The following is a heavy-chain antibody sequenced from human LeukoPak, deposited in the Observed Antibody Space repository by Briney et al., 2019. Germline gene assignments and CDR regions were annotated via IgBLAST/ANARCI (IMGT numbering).Heavy chain of an antibody. Sequence: GASVKVSCKASGYTFTTYAIHWVRQAPGQRLEWMGWINAGNGNTKYSQEFQGRVTITRDTSASTVYMELSSLRSEDMAVYYCARSATGMRFDPWGQGTLVTVSS. CDR2: INAGNGNT. V-gene: IGHV1-3*03. J-gene: IGHJ5*02. CDR1: GYTFTTYA. CDR3: ARSATGMRFDP. D-gene: IGHD6-13*01.